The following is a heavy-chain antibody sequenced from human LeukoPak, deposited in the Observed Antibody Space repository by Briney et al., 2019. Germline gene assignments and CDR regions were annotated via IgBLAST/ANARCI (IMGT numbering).Heavy chain of an antibody. D-gene: IGHD1-26*01. CDR2: IYYSGST. J-gene: IGHJ4*02. CDR3: ARGMLHIGTVFDY. V-gene: IGHV4-30-4*01. CDR1: GGSISSGDYY. Sequence: SQTLSLTCTVSGGSISSGDYYWSWIRQPPGKGLEWIGYIYYSGSTYYNPSLKSRVTISVDTSKNQFSLKLSSVTAADTAVYYCARGMLHIGTVFDYWGQGTLVTVSS.